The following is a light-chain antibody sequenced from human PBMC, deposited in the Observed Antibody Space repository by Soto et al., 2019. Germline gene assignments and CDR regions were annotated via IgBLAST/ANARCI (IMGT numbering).Light chain of an antibody. Sequence: ELVLTQSPDTLSLSPGEGATLSCRASQSVGSYLAWYQQKPGQAPRLLIYASSNRATGIPARFSGSGSGIDFTLTISSLEPEDFAVYYCQQRSNWYTFGQGTRLEIK. V-gene: IGKV3-11*01. CDR1: QSVGSY. J-gene: IGKJ5*01. CDR3: QQRSNWYT. CDR2: ASS.